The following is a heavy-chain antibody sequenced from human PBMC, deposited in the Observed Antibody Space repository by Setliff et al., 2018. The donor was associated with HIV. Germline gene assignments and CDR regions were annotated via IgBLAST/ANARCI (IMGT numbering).Heavy chain of an antibody. CDR2: FDPEDGDT. CDR1: GYTLTDLS. D-gene: IGHD6-6*01. Sequence: ASVKVSCKVYGYTLTDLSMHWVRQVPGKGLEWMGRFDPEDGDTIYAEKFQGRVAMTEDTSTDRAYLELNSLGVEDTAVYYCAREVYSSSSFNYWGRGTLVTVSS. V-gene: IGHV1-24*01. J-gene: IGHJ4*02. CDR3: AREVYSSSSFNY.